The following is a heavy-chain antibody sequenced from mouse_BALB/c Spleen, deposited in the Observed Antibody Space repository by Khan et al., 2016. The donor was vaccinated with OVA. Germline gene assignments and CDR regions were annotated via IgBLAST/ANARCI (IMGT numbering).Heavy chain of an antibody. J-gene: IGHJ4*01. CDR1: GYSITSDYA. V-gene: IGHV3-2*02. D-gene: IGHD1-1*01. Sequence: EVQLLETGPGLVKPSQSLSLTCTVTGYSITSDYAWDWIRQFPGNKLEWMGYISYGGSTSYNPFLKSRIFITRDSSKNLFFLLLNSVTAEETTTYYCAKKNYYDYAMDYWGQGTSVTVSS. CDR3: AKKNYYDYAMDY. CDR2: ISYGGST.